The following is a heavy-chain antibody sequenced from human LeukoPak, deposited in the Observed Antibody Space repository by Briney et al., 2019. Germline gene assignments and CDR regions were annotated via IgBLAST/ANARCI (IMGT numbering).Heavy chain of an antibody. D-gene: IGHD3-16*01. J-gene: IGHJ4*02. CDR1: GDTFTIYV. CDR3: ARTGEGWYFDY. CDR2: ISDYNGNT. Sequence: ASVKVSCKASGDTFTIYVISWVPQAPRQGLEWLGWISDYNGNTNYDQKLQGRVTMTADTSTSPAYMELSSLRSDDTAVYYCARTGEGWYFDYWGQGTLVTVSS. V-gene: IGHV1-18*01.